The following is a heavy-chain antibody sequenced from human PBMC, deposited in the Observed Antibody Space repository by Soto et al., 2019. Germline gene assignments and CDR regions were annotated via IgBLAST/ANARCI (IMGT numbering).Heavy chain of an antibody. CDR3: ARAGGLGAVAVDC. V-gene: IGHV4-30-2*01. D-gene: IGHD6-19*01. Sequence: QLQLQESGSGLVKPSQTLSLTCAVSGGSISSGGYSWSWIRQPPGKGLEWIGYIYHSGSTYYNPCLTSRVTISVDRSKHQFSLKLSSVTAADTAVYYCARAGGLGAVAVDCWGEGSLVTVSS. J-gene: IGHJ4*02. CDR1: GGSISSGGYS. CDR2: IYHSGST.